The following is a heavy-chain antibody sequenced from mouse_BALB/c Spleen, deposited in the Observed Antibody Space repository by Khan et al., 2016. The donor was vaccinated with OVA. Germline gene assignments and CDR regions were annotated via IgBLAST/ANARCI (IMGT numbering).Heavy chain of an antibody. D-gene: IGHD1-1*01. CDR2: INTETGEP. CDR3: VRNFRYFDGSSPFAY. V-gene: IGHV9-2-1*01. Sequence: QIQLVQSGPELKKPGETVKISCKASGYTFTDYSMHWVKQAPGKGLKWMGWINTETGEPTYADDFKGRFAFSLETSASTAYLQINNLKNEDTATYFCVRNFRYFDGSSPFAYWGQGTLVTVSA. CDR1: GYTFTDYS. J-gene: IGHJ3*01.